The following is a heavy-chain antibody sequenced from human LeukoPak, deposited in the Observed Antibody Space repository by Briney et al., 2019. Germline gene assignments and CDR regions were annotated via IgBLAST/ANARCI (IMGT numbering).Heavy chain of an antibody. J-gene: IGHJ3*02. D-gene: IGHD6-13*01. CDR3: AKVGRWNSSSWSSHDAFDI. Sequence: PGGSLRLSCAASGFTFSSYAMSWVRQAPGKGLEWVSAISGSGGSTYYADSVKGRFTISRDNSKNTLYLQMNSLRAEDTAVYYCAKVGRWNSSSWSSHDAFDIWGQGTMVTVSS. CDR1: GFTFSSYA. CDR2: ISGSGGST. V-gene: IGHV3-23*01.